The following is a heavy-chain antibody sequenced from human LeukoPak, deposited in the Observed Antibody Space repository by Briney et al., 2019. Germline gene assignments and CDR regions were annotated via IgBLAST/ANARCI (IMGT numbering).Heavy chain of an antibody. CDR3: VKGRMSEDGLDF. Sequence: GGSLRLSCAASGFTFSTYAMSWVRQAPGKGLEWVSSTGRHTNYADSVKGRFTISRDNSKNLVNLQMNSLRAEDTAIYYCVKGRMSEDGLDFWGQGSLVTVSS. D-gene: IGHD5-24*01. CDR2: TGRHT. V-gene: IGHV3-23*01. J-gene: IGHJ4*02. CDR1: GFTFSTYA.